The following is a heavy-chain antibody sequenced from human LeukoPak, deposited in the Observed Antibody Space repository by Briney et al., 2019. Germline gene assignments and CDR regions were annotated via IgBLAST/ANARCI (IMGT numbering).Heavy chain of an antibody. D-gene: IGHD2-2*01. CDR1: GYTFTGYY. CDR2: INPNSGGT. Sequence: ASVKVSCKASGYTFTGYYMHWVRQAPGQGLKWMGWINPNSGGTNYAQKFQGRVTITADESTSTAYMELSSLRSEDTAVYYCARGVLGKYQLPTFDYWGQGTLVTVSS. CDR3: ARGVLGKYQLPTFDY. V-gene: IGHV1-2*02. J-gene: IGHJ4*02.